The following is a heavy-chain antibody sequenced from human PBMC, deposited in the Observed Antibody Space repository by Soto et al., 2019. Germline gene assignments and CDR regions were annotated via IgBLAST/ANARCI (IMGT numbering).Heavy chain of an antibody. J-gene: IGHJ4*02. CDR1: GGAISSSSYY. Sequence: QLQLQESGPGLVKPSETLSLTCTVSGGAISSSSYYWGWIRQPPGKGLEWIGSIYYSGSTYYNPSLKSRVTISVDTSKNQFSLKLSSVTAADTAVYYCARHFYYGDYRGYWGQGTLVTVSS. D-gene: IGHD4-17*01. CDR3: ARHFYYGDYRGY. CDR2: IYYSGST. V-gene: IGHV4-39*01.